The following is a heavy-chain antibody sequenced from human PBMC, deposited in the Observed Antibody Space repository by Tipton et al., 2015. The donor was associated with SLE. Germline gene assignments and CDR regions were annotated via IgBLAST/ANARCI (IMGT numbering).Heavy chain of an antibody. CDR2: MFYSGTT. Sequence: TLSLTCAVSGGSISGGSYYWGWIRQPPGKGLEWIGSMFYSGTTYYNPSLKSRFTISVDTSKNQFSLKLSSVTAADTAVYNCVRDRGYAHFDYWGQGTLVTVSS. V-gene: IGHV4-39*07. CDR3: VRDRGYAHFDY. D-gene: IGHD5-12*01. CDR1: GGSISGGSYY. J-gene: IGHJ4*02.